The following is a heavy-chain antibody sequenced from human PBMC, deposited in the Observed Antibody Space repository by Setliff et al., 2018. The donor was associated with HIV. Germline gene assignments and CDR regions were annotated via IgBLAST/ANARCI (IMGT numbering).Heavy chain of an antibody. D-gene: IGHD1-7*01. J-gene: IGHJ4*02. CDR3: LLDVPLILRTSPPL. CDR1: GGSFSDYY. CDR2: INHSGNT. V-gene: IGHV4-34*01. Sequence: PSETLSLTCVVYGGSFSDYYWSWIRQPPGKGLEWIVEINHSGNTTYSPSLKSRVTMSVDTTKNQFSLKLNTVTAADTATYYCLLDVPLILRTSPPLWGQGTPVTVSS.